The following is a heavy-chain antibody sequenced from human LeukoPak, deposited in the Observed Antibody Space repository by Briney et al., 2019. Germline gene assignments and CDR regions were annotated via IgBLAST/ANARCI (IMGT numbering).Heavy chain of an antibody. CDR1: GFTFSSYA. D-gene: IGHD5-18*01. CDR3: ARSRDTAMVSFDY. Sequence: GRSLRLSCAASGFTFSSYAMHWVRQAPGKGLEWVAVISYDGSNKYYADSVKGRFTISRDNSKNTLYLQMNSLRAEDTAVYYCARSRDTAMVSFDYWGQGTLVTVSS. J-gene: IGHJ4*02. V-gene: IGHV3-30*04. CDR2: ISYDGSNK.